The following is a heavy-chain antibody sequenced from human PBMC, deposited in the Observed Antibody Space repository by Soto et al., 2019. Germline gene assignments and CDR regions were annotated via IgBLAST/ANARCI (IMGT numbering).Heavy chain of an antibody. Sequence: QVQLVESGGGGVQSGVSLRLSCAASGFAFNSHGFHWVRQTPSVGLEWLALISSNGNNKFYAGSVRGRFSISRDDSRNTLFLQMDYLRPEDTGVYYFGSDPWKDVPLAPSADNGFDTWGKGTLVTVST. CDR1: GFAFNSHG. D-gene: IGHD6-13*01. J-gene: IGHJ5*02. V-gene: IGHV3-30*03. CDR3: GSDPWKDVPLAPSADNGFDT. CDR2: ISSNGNNK.